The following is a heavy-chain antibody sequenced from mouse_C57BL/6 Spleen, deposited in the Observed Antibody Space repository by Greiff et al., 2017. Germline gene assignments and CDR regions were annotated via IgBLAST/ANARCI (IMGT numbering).Heavy chain of an antibody. J-gene: IGHJ1*03. Sequence: VQLQQSGPELVKPGASVKIPCKASGYTFTDYNMDWVKQSHGKSLEWIGDINPNNGGTIYNQKFKGKATLTVDKSSSTAYMELRSLTSEDTAVYYCARGGYSTTVVATDWYFEVWGTGTTVTVSS. CDR1: GYTFTDYN. CDR2: INPNNGGT. D-gene: IGHD1-1*01. V-gene: IGHV1-18*01. CDR3: ARGGYSTTVVATDWYFEV.